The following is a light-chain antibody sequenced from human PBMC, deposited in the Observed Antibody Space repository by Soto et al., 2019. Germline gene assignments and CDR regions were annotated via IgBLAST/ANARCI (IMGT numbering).Light chain of an antibody. CDR2: DVS. CDR1: SSDVGGSNY. Sequence: QSVLTQPRSVSGAPGQSVPISCTGTSSDVGGSNYVSWYQQHPGKAPKLMIYDVSKRPSGVPDRFSGSKSGNTASLTISGLQAEDEADYYCCSYAGSYTSNYVFGTGTQLTVL. CDR3: CSYAGSYTSNYV. J-gene: IGLJ1*01. V-gene: IGLV2-11*01.